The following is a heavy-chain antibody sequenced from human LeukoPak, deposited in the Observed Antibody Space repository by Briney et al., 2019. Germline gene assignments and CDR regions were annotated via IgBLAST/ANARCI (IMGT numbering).Heavy chain of an antibody. Sequence: PSETLSLTCAVYGGSLSGYYWSWIRQPPGKGLEWIGEINHSGSTNYNPSLKSRVTISVDTSKNQFSLKLSSVTAADTAVYYCAVYYYGSGSYRAPYFDYWGQGTLVTVSS. D-gene: IGHD3-10*01. CDR1: GGSLSGYY. CDR2: INHSGST. CDR3: AVYYYGSGSYRAPYFDY. J-gene: IGHJ4*02. V-gene: IGHV4-34*01.